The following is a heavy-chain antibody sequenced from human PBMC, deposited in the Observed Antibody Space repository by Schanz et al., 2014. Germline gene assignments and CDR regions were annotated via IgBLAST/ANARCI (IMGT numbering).Heavy chain of an antibody. CDR2: IGPASDP. Sequence: EVQLVESGGGLVQPGGSLRLSCAASGFTFSNYDMHWVRQAIGKGLEWVSGIGPASDPYYAGSVKGRFTISRDNAKNSLYLQMNSLRAEDTAVYFCARDGGRDGYNLAFDVWGQGTLVTVSS. J-gene: IGHJ3*01. CDR1: GFTFSNYD. CDR3: ARDGGRDGYNLAFDV. D-gene: IGHD5-12*01. V-gene: IGHV3-13*05.